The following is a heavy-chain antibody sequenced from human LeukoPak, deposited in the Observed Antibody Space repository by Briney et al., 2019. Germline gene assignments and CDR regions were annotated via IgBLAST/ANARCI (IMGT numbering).Heavy chain of an antibody. D-gene: IGHD3-16*01. J-gene: IGHJ3*02. Sequence: SETLSLTCAAYGGSFSGYYWSWIRQPPGKGLEWMGEINHSGSTNYNPSLKSRVTISADTSKNQFSLKLSTVTAADTAVYYCARVRPGFRMIRAFDIWGQGTMVTVSS. CDR1: GGSFSGYY. CDR3: ARVRPGFRMIRAFDI. V-gene: IGHV4-34*01. CDR2: INHSGST.